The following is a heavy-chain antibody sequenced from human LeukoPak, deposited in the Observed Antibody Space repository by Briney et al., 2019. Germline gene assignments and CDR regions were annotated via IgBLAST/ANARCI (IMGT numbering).Heavy chain of an antibody. CDR3: ARLTLRYYDSSGYES. V-gene: IGHV4-34*01. Sequence: RSETLSLTCAVYGGSFSGYYWSWIRQPPGKGLEWIGEINHSGSTNYNPSLKSRVTISVDTSKNQFSLKLSSVTAADTAVYYCARLTLRYYDSSGYESWGQGTMVTVSS. D-gene: IGHD3-22*01. J-gene: IGHJ3*01. CDR2: INHSGST. CDR1: GGSFSGYY.